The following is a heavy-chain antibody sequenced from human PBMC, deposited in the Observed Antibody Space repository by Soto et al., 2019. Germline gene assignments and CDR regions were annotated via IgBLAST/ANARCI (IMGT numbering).Heavy chain of an antibody. V-gene: IGHV1-2*02. CDR3: ARARGDCSGGSCYELEDNWFDP. J-gene: IGHJ5*02. CDR2: INPNSGGT. CDR1: GYTFTGYY. Sequence: GASVKVSCKASGYTFTGYYMHWVRQAPGQGLEWMGWINPNSGGTNYAQKFQGRVTMTRDTSISTAYMELSRLRSDDTAVYYCARARGDCSGGSCYELEDNWFDPWGQGTLVTVSS. D-gene: IGHD2-15*01.